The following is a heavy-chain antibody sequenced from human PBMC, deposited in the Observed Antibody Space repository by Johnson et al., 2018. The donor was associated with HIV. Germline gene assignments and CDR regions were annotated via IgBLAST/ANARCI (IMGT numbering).Heavy chain of an antibody. CDR1: GFTFSSYW. J-gene: IGHJ3*02. Sequence: VQLVESGGGLVQPGGSLRLSCVASGFTFSSYWMSWVRQAPGKGLEWVANIKKDGSDKYYVDSVKGRFTISRDNAKSSLYVQMNSLRAEDTAVYYCARDHSVYDIPAGAFDIWGQGTMVTVSS. CDR3: ARDHSVYDIPAGAFDI. CDR2: IKKDGSDK. D-gene: IGHD5/OR15-5a*01. V-gene: IGHV3-7*05.